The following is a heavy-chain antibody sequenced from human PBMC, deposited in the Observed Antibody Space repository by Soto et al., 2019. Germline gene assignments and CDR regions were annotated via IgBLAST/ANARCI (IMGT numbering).Heavy chain of an antibody. CDR3: ARVKGITMVRGESPNYYYYMDV. J-gene: IGHJ6*03. D-gene: IGHD3-10*01. CDR1: GGSFSGYY. V-gene: IGHV4-34*01. CDR2: INHSGST. Sequence: SETLSLTCAVYGGSFSGYYWSWIRQPPGKGLEWIGEINHSGSTNYNPSLKSRVTISVDTSKNQFSLKLSSVTAADTAVYYCARVKGITMVRGESPNYYYYMDVWGKGTTVTVSS.